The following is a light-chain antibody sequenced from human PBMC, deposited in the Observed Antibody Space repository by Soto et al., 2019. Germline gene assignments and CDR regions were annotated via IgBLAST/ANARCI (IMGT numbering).Light chain of an antibody. J-gene: IGKJ1*01. V-gene: IGKV1-16*01. CDR1: QNINTY. Sequence: DIQMTQSPSSLSASVGDRVTIGCRASQNINTYLAWFQQKPGKAPKSLIYAATNLQGGVPSRFSGTGAGTEFSLTISSLQPEDVATYYCQQYKSYPWTFGQGTKVEIK. CDR2: AAT. CDR3: QQYKSYPWT.